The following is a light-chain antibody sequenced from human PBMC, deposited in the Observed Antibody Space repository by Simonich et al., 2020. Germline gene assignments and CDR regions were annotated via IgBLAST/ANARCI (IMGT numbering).Light chain of an antibody. J-gene: IGLJ2*01. V-gene: IGLV2-14*01. Sequence: QSALTQPASVSGSPGQSITISCTGTSSDVGGSNYFSWYQQPPGKAPKLTIYDVSKRPSGVSNRFSGSKSGNTASLTISGLQAEDEADYYCSSYTSSSTLVFGGGTKLTVL. CDR2: DVS. CDR3: SSYTSSSTLV. CDR1: SSDVGGSNY.